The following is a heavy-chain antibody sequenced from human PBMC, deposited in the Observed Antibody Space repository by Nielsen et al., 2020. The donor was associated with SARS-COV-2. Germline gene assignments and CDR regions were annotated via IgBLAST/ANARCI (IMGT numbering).Heavy chain of an antibody. J-gene: IGHJ4*02. CDR3: ARRHMIPFGAGTYHFDF. CDR1: GYSFRSYW. Sequence: GESLKISCEASGYSFRSYWIAWVRQRPGKGLEWMGIIYPGDSETKYSPSFQGQVTMSVDKSLRTAYLQWRTLKASDTAMYYCARRHMIPFGAGTYHFDFWGQGTLVTVSS. CDR2: IYPGDSET. D-gene: IGHD3-16*01. V-gene: IGHV5-51*01.